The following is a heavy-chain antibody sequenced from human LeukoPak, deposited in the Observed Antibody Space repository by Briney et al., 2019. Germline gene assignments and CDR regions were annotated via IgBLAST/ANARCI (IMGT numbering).Heavy chain of an antibody. Sequence: PSETLSLTCTVSGVSISSSNSYWGWIRQPPGKGLEWIGSIYYSGNTYYNASLKSQVSISIDTSKNQFSLRLTSVTAADTAVYYCARQTGSGLFILPGGQGALVTVSS. CDR1: GVSISSSNSY. CDR2: IYYSGNT. CDR3: ARQTGSGLFILP. V-gene: IGHV4-39*01. D-gene: IGHD3/OR15-3a*01. J-gene: IGHJ4*02.